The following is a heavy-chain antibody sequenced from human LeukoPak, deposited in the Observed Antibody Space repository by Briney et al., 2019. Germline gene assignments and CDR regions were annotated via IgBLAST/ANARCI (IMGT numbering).Heavy chain of an antibody. CDR3: VRQQTPHGNFDY. CDR1: GGSISSYY. D-gene: IGHD1-26*01. CDR2: IYYSGSI. J-gene: IGHJ4*02. Sequence: SVTLSLTCTVSGGSISSYYWSWIRQPPGKGLEWIGYIYYSGSINYNPSLKSRVTISVDTSKNQFSLKLSSVTAADTAVYYCVRQQTPHGNFDYWGQGTLVTVSS. V-gene: IGHV4-59*01.